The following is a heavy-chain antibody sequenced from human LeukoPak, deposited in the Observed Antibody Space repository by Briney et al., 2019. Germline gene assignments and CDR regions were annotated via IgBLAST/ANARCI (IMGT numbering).Heavy chain of an antibody. CDR3: ARARGIVGATRQYYFDY. CDR1: GYTFTGYY. J-gene: IGHJ4*02. V-gene: IGHV1-2*02. CDR2: INPNSGGT. Sequence: ASVKVSCKASGYTFTGYYMHWVRQAPGQGLEWMGWINPNSGGTNYAQKFQGRVTMTRDTSISTAYMELSRLRSDDTAVYYCARARGIVGATRQYYFDYWGQGTLVTASS. D-gene: IGHD1-26*01.